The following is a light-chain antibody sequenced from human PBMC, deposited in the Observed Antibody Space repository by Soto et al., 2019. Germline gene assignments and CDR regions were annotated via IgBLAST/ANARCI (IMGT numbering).Light chain of an antibody. V-gene: IGLV2-14*01. CDR1: SSDVGAYNY. J-gene: IGLJ1*01. Sequence: QSALTQPAPVSGSPGQSITVSCTGTSSDVGAYNYVSWYQQHPGKAPKLIIYDVSNRPSGVSNRFSGSKSGNTASLTISGLQTEDEADYYCSSYTGSSTLYVFGTGTKLTV. CDR2: DVS. CDR3: SSYTGSSTLYV.